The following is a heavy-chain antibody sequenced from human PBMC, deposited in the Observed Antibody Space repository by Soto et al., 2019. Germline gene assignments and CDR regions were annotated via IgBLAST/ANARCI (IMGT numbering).Heavy chain of an antibody. CDR2: IYYSGST. CDR3: ARAPGGATKEYFQH. D-gene: IGHD1-26*01. J-gene: IGHJ1*01. V-gene: IGHV4-59*01. CDR1: GGSISSYY. Sequence: SETLSLTCTVSGGSISSYYWSWIRQPPGKGLEWIGYIYYSGSTNYNPSLKSRVTISVDTSKNQFSLKLSSVTAADTAVYYCARAPGGATKEYFQHWGQGTLVTVSS.